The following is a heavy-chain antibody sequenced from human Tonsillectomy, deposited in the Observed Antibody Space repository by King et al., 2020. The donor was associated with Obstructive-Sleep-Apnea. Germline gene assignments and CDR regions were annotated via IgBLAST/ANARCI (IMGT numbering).Heavy chain of an antibody. D-gene: IGHD4-17*01. CDR2: ISGSGGST. V-gene: IGHV3-23*04. Sequence: VQLVESGGGLIQPGGSQRLSCAASGFTFSSYAMSWVRQAPGKGLEWVSSISGSGGSTYYADSVKGRFTISKDNSKNTLFLQINSLRAEDTAVYYCAKGMTTVTTWPYDYWGQGTLVTVSS. CDR1: GFTFSSYA. CDR3: AKGMTTVTTWPYDY. J-gene: IGHJ4*02.